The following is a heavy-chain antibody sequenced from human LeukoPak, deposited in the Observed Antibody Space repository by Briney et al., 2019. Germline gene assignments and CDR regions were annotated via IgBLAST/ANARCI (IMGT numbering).Heavy chain of an antibody. Sequence: ASVKVSCKLSGYTLPELSMHWVRQAPGKGLEWMGGFDPEDGETIYAQKFQGRVTMTEDTSTDTAYMELSSLRSEDTAVYYCAGWELPRRPIIDYWAREPWSPSPQ. CDR2: FDPEDGET. D-gene: IGHD1-26*01. J-gene: IGHJ4*02. V-gene: IGHV1-24*01. CDR3: AGWELPRRPIIDY. CDR1: GYTLPELS.